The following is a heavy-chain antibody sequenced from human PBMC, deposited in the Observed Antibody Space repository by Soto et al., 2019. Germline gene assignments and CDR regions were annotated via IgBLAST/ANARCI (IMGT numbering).Heavy chain of an antibody. CDR2: ISGSGGST. D-gene: IGHD2-2*01. J-gene: IGHJ4*02. CDR1: GFTFSSYA. CDR3: AKALLRYCSSTSCYLFYDY. V-gene: IGHV3-23*01. Sequence: GGSLRLSCAASGFTFSSYALSWVRQAPGTGLEWVSAISGSGGSTYYADSVKGRFTISRDNSKNTLYLQMNSLRAGDTAVYYCAKALLRYCSSTSCYLFYDYWGQGTLVTVSS.